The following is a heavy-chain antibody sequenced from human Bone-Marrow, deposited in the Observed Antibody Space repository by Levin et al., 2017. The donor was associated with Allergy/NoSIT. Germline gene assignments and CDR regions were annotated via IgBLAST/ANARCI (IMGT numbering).Heavy chain of an antibody. CDR1: GFTFSSYS. CDR2: ISSSSSYI. CDR3: ARDYTYCSGGSCYASYWYFDL. D-gene: IGHD2-15*01. J-gene: IGHJ2*01. Sequence: TGGSLRLSCAASGFTFSSYSMNWVRQAPGKGLEWVSSISSSSSYIYYADSVKGRFTISRDNAKNSLYLQMNSLRAEDTAVYYCARDYTYCSGGSCYASYWYFDLWGRGTLVTVSS. V-gene: IGHV3-21*01.